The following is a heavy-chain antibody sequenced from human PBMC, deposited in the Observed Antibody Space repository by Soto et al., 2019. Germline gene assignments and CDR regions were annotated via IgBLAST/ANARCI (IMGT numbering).Heavy chain of an antibody. Sequence: SETLSLTCTVSGGSISSGDYYWSWIRQPPGKGLEWIGYIYYSGSTYYNPSLKSRVTISVDTSKNQFSLKLSSVTAADTAVYYCARDQPADTVGATNICGQGPLVTVYS. D-gene: IGHD1-26*01. J-gene: IGHJ4*02. CDR1: GGSISSGDYY. CDR3: ARDQPADTVGATNI. V-gene: IGHV4-30-4*01. CDR2: IYYSGST.